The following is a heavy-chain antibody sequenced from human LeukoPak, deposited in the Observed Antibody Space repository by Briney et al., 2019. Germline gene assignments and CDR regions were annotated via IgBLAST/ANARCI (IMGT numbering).Heavy chain of an antibody. CDR1: GFTFSSYS. V-gene: IGHV3-21*01. CDR3: ARAHNWKYGTFDY. D-gene: IGHD1-7*01. J-gene: IGHJ4*02. CDR2: ISSSSTYI. Sequence: PGGSLRLSCAASGFTFSSYSLNWVRQAPGKGLEWVSCISSSSTYIYYADSVKGRFTISRDNAKNSLYLQMNSLRAEDTAVYYCARAHNWKYGTFDYWGQGTLVTVSS.